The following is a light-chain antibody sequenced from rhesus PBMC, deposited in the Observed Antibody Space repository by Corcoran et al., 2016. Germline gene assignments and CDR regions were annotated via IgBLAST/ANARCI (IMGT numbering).Light chain of an antibody. Sequence: DIVMTQTPLSLSVTPGEPASISCRSSQSLLHSEDGNTYLDWDLQKPGQFPLLLIYEVSHRAAGVPDRFSGSGSDTDCTLKINRVEPEDVGVYYCMQALGLYSFGQGTKVEIK. J-gene: IGKJ2*01. V-gene: IGKV2-104*02. CDR3: MQALGLYS. CDR1: QSLLHSEDGNTY. CDR2: EVS.